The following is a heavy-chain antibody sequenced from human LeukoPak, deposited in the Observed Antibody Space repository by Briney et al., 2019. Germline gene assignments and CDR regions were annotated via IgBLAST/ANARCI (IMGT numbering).Heavy chain of an antibody. CDR3: ATETDGRHYDY. CDR2: IGPTGSDR. J-gene: IGHJ4*02. D-gene: IGHD5-24*01. CDR1: GLTFSTSG. Sequence: GGSLRLSCTASGLTFSTSGFNWVCQAPGKGLEWVASIGPTGSDRYHADSIKGRFTISRDNANNFLYLQMNSLRAEDTAVYYCATETDGRHYDYWGQGTLLTVSS. V-gene: IGHV3-21*06.